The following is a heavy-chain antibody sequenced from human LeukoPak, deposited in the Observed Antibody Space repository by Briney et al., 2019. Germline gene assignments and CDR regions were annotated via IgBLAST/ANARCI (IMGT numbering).Heavy chain of an antibody. Sequence: TSETLSLTCTVSGGSISSYFWSWIRQPAGKGLERIGRIYTSGSTNYNPSLKSRVTISVDTSKNQFSLKLGSVTAADTAVYYCARCAWDDGDSSSWYVDYWGQGTLVTVSS. D-gene: IGHD6-13*01. V-gene: IGHV4-4*07. J-gene: IGHJ4*02. CDR1: GGSISSYF. CDR2: IYTSGST. CDR3: ARCAWDDGDSSSWYVDY.